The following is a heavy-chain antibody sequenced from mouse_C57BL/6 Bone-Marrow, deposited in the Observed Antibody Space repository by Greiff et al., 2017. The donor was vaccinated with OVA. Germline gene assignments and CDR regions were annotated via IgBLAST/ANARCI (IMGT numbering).Heavy chain of an antibody. CDR2: ISDGGSYT. CDR1: GFTFSSYA. CDR3: ARDGDYGGWYFDV. J-gene: IGHJ1*03. Sequence: EVKLVESGGGLVKPGGSLKLSCEASGFTFSSYAMSWVRQTPEKRLEWVATISDGGSYTYYPDNVKGRFTISRDNAKNNLYLQMSQLKSEDTAMYDCARDGDYGGWYFDVWGTGTTVTVSS. D-gene: IGHD2-4*01. V-gene: IGHV5-4*01.